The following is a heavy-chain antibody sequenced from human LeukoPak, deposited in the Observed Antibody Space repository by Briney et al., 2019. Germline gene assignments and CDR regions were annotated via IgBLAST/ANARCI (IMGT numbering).Heavy chain of an antibody. CDR1: GFTFSDYN. J-gene: IGHJ4*02. Sequence: GGSLRLSCEASGFTFSDYNMSWIRKAQGRGLEWVSYISSSSSYTNYADSVKGRFTISRDNAKNSLYLQMNSLRAEDTAVYYCARGFLWFGELLYPAPFDYWGQGTLVTVSS. CDR2: ISSSSSYT. CDR3: ARGFLWFGELLYPAPFDY. D-gene: IGHD3-10*01. V-gene: IGHV3-11*06.